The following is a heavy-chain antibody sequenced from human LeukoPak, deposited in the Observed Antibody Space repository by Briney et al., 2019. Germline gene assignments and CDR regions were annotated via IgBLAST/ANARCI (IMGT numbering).Heavy chain of an antibody. CDR2: IYYSGST. V-gene: IGHV4-59*08. CDR3: ARRAGAGRYYGMDG. J-gene: IGHJ6*02. Sequence: SETLSLTCTVSGGSISSYYWSWIRQPPGKGLEWIGYIYYSGSTNYNPSLKSRVTISVDTSKNQFSLKLSSVTAADTAVYYCARRAGAGRYYGMDGWGQGTTVTVSS. CDR1: GGSISSYY. D-gene: IGHD6-19*01.